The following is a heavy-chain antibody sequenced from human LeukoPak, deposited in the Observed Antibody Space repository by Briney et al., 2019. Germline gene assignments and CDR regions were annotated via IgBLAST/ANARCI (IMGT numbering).Heavy chain of an antibody. CDR1: DSTFSSFS. CDR2: ISSRSAHI. Sequence: AGGSLRLSCAASDSTFSSFSMRWVRQAPGEGLFWVAAISSRSAHIYYADSVKGRFTISRDNAKKSLYLEMNNLRADDTAVYYCARDRSTSRYYHGMDVWGPGTTVIVSS. V-gene: IGHV3-21*01. J-gene: IGHJ6*02. CDR3: ARDRSTSRYYHGMDV. D-gene: IGHD2-2*01.